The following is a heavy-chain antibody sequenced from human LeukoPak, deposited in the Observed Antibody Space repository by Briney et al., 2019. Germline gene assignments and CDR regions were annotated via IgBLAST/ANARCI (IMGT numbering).Heavy chain of an antibody. CDR3: ATLPYYYDSSGSYYFDY. Sequence: GGFLRLSCAASGFTFINYAMSWVRQAPGKGLEWVSAIVGSGYTTYYADSVKGRFTISRDNSKNTVYLQMNSLRVEDTAVYYCATLPYYYDSSGSYYFDYWGQGTLVTVSS. CDR2: IVGSGYTT. D-gene: IGHD3-22*01. CDR1: GFTFINYA. J-gene: IGHJ4*02. V-gene: IGHV3-23*01.